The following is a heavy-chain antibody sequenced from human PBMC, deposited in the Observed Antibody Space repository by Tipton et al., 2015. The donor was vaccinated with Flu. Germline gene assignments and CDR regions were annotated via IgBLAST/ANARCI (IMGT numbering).Heavy chain of an antibody. D-gene: IGHD2-2*01. Sequence: TLSLTCTVSGGPVTSDDYYWNWLRQPAGKALEWIGRIYISGSTNYNPSLRGRVGISLDTSKNQFSLKLNSVTAADSAIYYCARARIYQGADSWGQGTLVTVSS. J-gene: IGHJ4*02. V-gene: IGHV4-61*02. CDR2: IYISGST. CDR1: GGPVTSDDYY. CDR3: ARARIYQGADS.